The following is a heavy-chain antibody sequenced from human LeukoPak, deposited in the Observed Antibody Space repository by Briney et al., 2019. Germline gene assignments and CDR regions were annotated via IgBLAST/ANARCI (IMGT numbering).Heavy chain of an antibody. Sequence: SETLSLTCTVSGGSISSYYWSWIRQPPGKGLEWIGYIYYSGSTNYNPSLKSRVTISVDTSKNQFSLKLSSVTAADTAVYYCARASISDYYDSSGYWANDYWGQGTLVTVSS. CDR1: GGSISSYY. V-gene: IGHV4-59*01. CDR2: IYYSGST. D-gene: IGHD3-22*01. CDR3: ARASISDYYDSSGYWANDY. J-gene: IGHJ4*02.